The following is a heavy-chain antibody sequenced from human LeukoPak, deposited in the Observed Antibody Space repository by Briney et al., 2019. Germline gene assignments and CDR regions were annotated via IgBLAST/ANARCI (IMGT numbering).Heavy chain of an antibody. CDR2: IKQDGSEK. CDR3: ATSPTDYYMDV. CDR1: GFTFSSYW. V-gene: IGHV3-7*01. J-gene: IGHJ6*03. D-gene: IGHD2-21*02. Sequence: GGSLRLSCAASGFTFSSYWMSWVRQAPGKGLEWVANIKQDGSEKYYVDSVKGRFTISRDNAKNSLYLQMNSLRAEDTAVYYCATSPTDYYMDVWGKGTTVTISS.